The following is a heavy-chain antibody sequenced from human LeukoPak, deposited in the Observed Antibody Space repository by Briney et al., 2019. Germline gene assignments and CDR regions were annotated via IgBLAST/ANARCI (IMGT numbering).Heavy chain of an antibody. D-gene: IGHD3-3*01. CDR1: GFTFSSYS. Sequence: GRSLRLSCAASGFTFSSYSMNWVRQAPGQGLDRVSSISSSSSYIYYDDSVKGRFTISRDNATNSLYLQMNSLRAEDTAVYYCARAGGRFFEWLLYDYWGQGTLVTVSS. J-gene: IGHJ4*02. CDR2: ISSSSSYI. CDR3: ARAGGRFFEWLLYDY. V-gene: IGHV3-21*01.